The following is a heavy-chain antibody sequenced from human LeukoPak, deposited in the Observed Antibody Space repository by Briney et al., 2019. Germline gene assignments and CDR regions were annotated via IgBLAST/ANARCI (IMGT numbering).Heavy chain of an antibody. Sequence: GGSLRLSCVASGLSFGHYAISWVPQAPGKGGQGVSQKNGTGGATWYAGFARDRFTISRDNSKKTLYLQMSGLRVEDTAMDYCVKDPRDTYGTNWFVSWGQGTLLIVSS. CDR3: VKDPRDTYGTNWFVS. J-gene: IGHJ5*01. V-gene: IGHV3-23*01. CDR1: GLSFGHYA. D-gene: IGHD2-21*01. CDR2: KNGTGGAT.